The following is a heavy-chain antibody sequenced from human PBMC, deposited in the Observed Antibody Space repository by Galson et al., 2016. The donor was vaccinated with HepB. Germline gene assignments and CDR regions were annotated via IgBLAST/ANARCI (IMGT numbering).Heavy chain of an antibody. V-gene: IGHV3-74*01. CDR1: GFTVSSKY. D-gene: IGHD3-22*01. CDR2: IKGDGTRP. Sequence: SLRLSCAASGFTVSSKYMSWVRQAPGKGLVWVSRIKGDGTRPTYADSVKGRFTISRDNTKNTLYLQMNSLRAEDTAVYYCTMISWSTSSGFGFGGQGTRVTVSS. CDR3: TMISWSTSSGFGF. J-gene: IGHJ4*02.